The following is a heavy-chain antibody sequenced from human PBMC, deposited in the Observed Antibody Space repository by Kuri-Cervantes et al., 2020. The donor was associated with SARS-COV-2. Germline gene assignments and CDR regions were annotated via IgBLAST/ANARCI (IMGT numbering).Heavy chain of an antibody. V-gene: IGHV2-5*02. D-gene: IGHD2-21*01. CDR2: IYWDDDK. J-gene: IGHJ5*02. CDR3: AHGLTAYCGDGCKPFDP. CDR1: EFALSTSGVG. Sequence: SGPTLVKPKQTLTLTCTFSEFALSTSGVGVGWFRQPPGKALEWLALIYWDDDKRYSPSLRSRLTITKDTSKNQVVFTMTNMDPVDTGTYYCAHGLTAYCGDGCKPFDPWGQGILVTVSS.